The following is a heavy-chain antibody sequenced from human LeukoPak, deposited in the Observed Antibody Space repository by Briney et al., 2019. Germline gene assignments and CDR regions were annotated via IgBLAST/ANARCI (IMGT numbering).Heavy chain of an antibody. J-gene: IGHJ4*02. Sequence: PGGSLRLSCAASGFTFSSYEMNWVRQAPGKGLEWVSAISGSGGSIYYADSVKGRFTISRDNSKNTLYLQMNSLRAEDTAVYYCAKGTNWNYYFDYWGQGTLVTVSS. CDR1: GFTFSSYE. CDR3: AKGTNWNYYFDY. CDR2: ISGSGGSI. D-gene: IGHD1-7*01. V-gene: IGHV3-23*01.